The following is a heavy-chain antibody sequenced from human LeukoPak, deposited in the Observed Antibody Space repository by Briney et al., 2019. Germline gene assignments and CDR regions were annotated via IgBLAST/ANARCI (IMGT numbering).Heavy chain of an antibody. V-gene: IGHV1-2*02. CDR1: GYTFTGYY. CDR2: INPNSGGT. CDR3: ARDLYGGTSATFDY. D-gene: IGHD4-23*01. J-gene: IGHJ4*02. Sequence: ASVKVSCKASGYTFTGYYMHWVRQAPGQGLEWMGWINPNSGGTYYAQKFQGRVTMTSDASISTAYMELSRLRSDNAAVYYCARDLYGGTSATFDYWGQGTLVTVSS.